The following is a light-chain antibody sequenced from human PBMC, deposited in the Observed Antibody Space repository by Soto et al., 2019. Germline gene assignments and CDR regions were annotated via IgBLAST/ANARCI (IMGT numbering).Light chain of an antibody. CDR1: QSITTGY. J-gene: IGKJ5*01. V-gene: IGKV3-20*01. CDR3: QQYGSSIT. CDR2: GAS. Sequence: ESVLTQSPGTLSLSPGERATLSCRAGQSITTGYLAWYQQRLGQSPRLLIYGASNRAPGIPDRFSGSGSGTDFTLTISRVEPEDFAVYYCQQYGSSITFGQGTRLEI.